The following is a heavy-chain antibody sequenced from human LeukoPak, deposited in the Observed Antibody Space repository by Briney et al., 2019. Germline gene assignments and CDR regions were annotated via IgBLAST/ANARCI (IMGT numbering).Heavy chain of an antibody. V-gene: IGHV1-2*02. CDR1: GYTVTVYY. CDR2: INPNSGGT. D-gene: IGHD5-24*01. J-gene: IGHJ3*02. Sequence: ASVTLSSKASGYTVTVYYMHWVRQAPGQGLEWMRWINPNSGGTNCAQKFQGRVTITRDTSISTAYMELSRLRSDDTAVYFCAITPFKQRWLQLFAFDIWGQGTMVTVSS. CDR3: AITPFKQRWLQLFAFDI.